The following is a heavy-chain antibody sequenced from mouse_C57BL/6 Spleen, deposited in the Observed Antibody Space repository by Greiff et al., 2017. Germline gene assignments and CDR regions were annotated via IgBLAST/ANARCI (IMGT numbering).Heavy chain of an antibody. CDR2: IYPGDGDT. CDR1: GYAFSSSW. V-gene: IGHV1-82*01. Sequence: VKLMASGPELVKPGASVKISCKASGYAFSSSWMNWVKQRPGKGLEWIGRIYPGDGDTNYNGKFKGKATLTADKSSSTAYMQLSSLTSEDSAVYFCARGGYRYFDVWGTGTTVTVSS. CDR3: ARGGYRYFDV. J-gene: IGHJ1*03.